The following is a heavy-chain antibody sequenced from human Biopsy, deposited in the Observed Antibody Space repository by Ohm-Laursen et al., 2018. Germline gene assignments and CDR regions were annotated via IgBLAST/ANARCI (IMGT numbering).Heavy chain of an antibody. Sequence: GTLSLTCTVSGDSVSSGSFYWTWIRQPPGQGLEYIGYIYDRGSTANYNPSLESRVTMSVDLPKNQFSLKLSSVTAADTAIYYCARGMRSSGWPYFDSWGQGTLVTVSS. CDR3: ARGMRSSGWPYFDS. J-gene: IGHJ4*02. D-gene: IGHD6-19*01. CDR2: IYDRGSTA. CDR1: GDSVSSGSFY. V-gene: IGHV4-61*01.